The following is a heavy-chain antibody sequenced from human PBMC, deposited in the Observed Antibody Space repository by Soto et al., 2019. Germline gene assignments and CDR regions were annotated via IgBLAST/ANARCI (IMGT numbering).Heavy chain of an antibody. CDR3: TKGATSLFDS. V-gene: IGHV5-51*01. J-gene: IGHJ4*02. Sequence: EVQLVQSGAGVKKPGESLKISCQGSGYRFTSSWIGWVRQMPGKGLEWLGNVYPSDSDVRYSPSFEGRVTISADNSINTAYLHLLNLKASDTAIYYCTKGATSLFDSWGQGTRVTVSS. CDR1: GYRFTSSW. D-gene: IGHD3-16*01. CDR2: VYPSDSDV.